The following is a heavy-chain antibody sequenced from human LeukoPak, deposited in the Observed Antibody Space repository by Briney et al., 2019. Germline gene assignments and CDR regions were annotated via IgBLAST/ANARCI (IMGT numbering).Heavy chain of an antibody. CDR1: GFAFTNYA. CDR3: AKERGTGWYGEFDY. V-gene: IGHV3-23*01. D-gene: IGHD6-19*01. CDR2: ITGSGKST. J-gene: IGHJ4*02. Sequence: GGSLRLSCAASGFAFTNYAMNWVRQAPGNGLEWVSGITGSGKSTYYADSVKGRFTVSRDNSKNTLYLQMNSLRAADTALYYCAKERGTGWYGEFDYWGQGTLVTVSS.